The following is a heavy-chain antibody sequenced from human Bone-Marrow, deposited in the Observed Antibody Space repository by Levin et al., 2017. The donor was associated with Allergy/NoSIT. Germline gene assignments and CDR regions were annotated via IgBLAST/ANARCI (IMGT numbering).Heavy chain of an antibody. V-gene: IGHV4-31*02. CDR1: GESVSSSGFY. J-gene: IGHJ4*02. D-gene: IGHD3-10*01. CDR2: IYYPGNT. CDR3: ARESVYYGSGSWIDC. Sequence: LRLSCTVSGESVSSSGFYWTWIRQYPGTGLEWIGHIYYPGNTSYNPSLKSRVSISEDRSKNQFSLKLDPVTAADTAVYYCARESVYYGSGSWIDCWGQGALVTVSS.